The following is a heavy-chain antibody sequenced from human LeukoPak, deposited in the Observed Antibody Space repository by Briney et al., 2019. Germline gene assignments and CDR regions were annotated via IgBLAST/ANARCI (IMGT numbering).Heavy chain of an antibody. D-gene: IGHD6-13*01. CDR1: GFTFRSYG. Sequence: PGRSLTLSCAPSGFTFRSYGMHWVRQAPGKGLEWVAVISYDGSNKYYADSVKGRFTISRDNSKKTLYLQMNSLRAEDTAVYYCAKARWSAALYYFDYWGQGTLVTVSS. CDR3: AKARWSAALYYFDY. V-gene: IGHV3-30*18. CDR2: ISYDGSNK. J-gene: IGHJ4*02.